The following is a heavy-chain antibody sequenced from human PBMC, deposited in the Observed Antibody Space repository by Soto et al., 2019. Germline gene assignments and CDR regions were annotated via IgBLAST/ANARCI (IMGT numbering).Heavy chain of an antibody. V-gene: IGHV3-66*01. CDR3: ARDLRGSSGNYGPAY. D-gene: IGHD1-26*01. J-gene: IGHJ4*02. CDR2: IYSGGST. Sequence: PGGSLRLSCAASGFTVSSNYMSWVRQAPGKGLEWVSVIYSGGSTYYADSVKGRFTISRDNSKNTLYLQMNSLRAEDTAVYYCARDLRGSSGNYGPAYWGQGTLVTVSS. CDR1: GFTVSSNY.